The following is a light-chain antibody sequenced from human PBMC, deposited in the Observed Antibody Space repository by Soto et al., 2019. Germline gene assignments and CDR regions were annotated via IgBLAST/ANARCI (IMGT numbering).Light chain of an antibody. CDR1: SSNIGSHP. CDR2: GDN. CDR3: ASWDNSLNGLYV. V-gene: IGLV1-44*01. Sequence: QSVLTQPPSASGIPGQRVTISCSGSSSNIGSHPVNWYQQLPGTAPKLLLYGDNQRPSGVPDRFAASKSGASASLAISGLQSEDEATYYCASWDNSLNGLYVFGAGTKVTVL. J-gene: IGLJ1*01.